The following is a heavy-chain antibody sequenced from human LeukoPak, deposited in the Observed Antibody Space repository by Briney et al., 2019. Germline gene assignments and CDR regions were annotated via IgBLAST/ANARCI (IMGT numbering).Heavy chain of an antibody. CDR2: IYHSGST. CDR3: ARGFYGSGSYSNPGFHAFDM. J-gene: IGHJ3*02. Sequence: PSGTLSLTCAVSGGSISSNNWWSWVRQPPGKGLEWIGEIYHSGSTDYNPSLESRVTISVDKSNNQFSLKLSSVTAADTAVYYCARGFYGSGSYSNPGFHAFDMWGQGTMVTVSS. D-gene: IGHD3-10*01. CDR1: GGSISSNNW. V-gene: IGHV4-4*02.